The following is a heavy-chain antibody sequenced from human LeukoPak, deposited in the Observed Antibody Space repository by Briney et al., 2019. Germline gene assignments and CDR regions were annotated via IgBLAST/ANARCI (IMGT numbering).Heavy chain of an antibody. J-gene: IGHJ6*03. D-gene: IGHD1/OR15-1a*01. CDR3: ARVKAGATVENFYYYYMDV. CDR2: ITSISSYI. Sequence: PGGSLRLSCAASGFAFITYSMNWVRQAPGKGLEWVSSITSISSYIKYSDSVRGRFTISIDNAKNSLYLQMNSLRAEDTAVYYCARVKAGATVENFYYYYMDVWGKGTTVTVSS. V-gene: IGHV3-21*01. CDR1: GFAFITYS.